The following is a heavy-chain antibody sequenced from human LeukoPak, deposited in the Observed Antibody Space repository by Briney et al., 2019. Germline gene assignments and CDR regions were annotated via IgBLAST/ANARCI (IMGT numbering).Heavy chain of an antibody. CDR2: ISSNGGST. CDR3: ARGVKTAAYLYYFDY. V-gene: IGHV3-64*01. Sequence: PGGSLRLSCAASGFTFSSYAMHWVRQAPGKGLEYVSAISSNGGSTYYANSVKGRFTISRDNSKNTLYLQMGSLRAEDMAVYYCARGVKTAAYLYYFDYWGQGTLVTVSS. D-gene: IGHD3-10*01. J-gene: IGHJ4*02. CDR1: GFTFSSYA.